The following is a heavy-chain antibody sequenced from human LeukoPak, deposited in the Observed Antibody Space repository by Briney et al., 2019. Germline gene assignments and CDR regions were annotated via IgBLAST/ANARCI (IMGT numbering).Heavy chain of an antibody. D-gene: IGHD1-26*01. Sequence: GGSLRLSCAASGFTFSSYSMNWVRQAPGKGLEWVSSISSSSTYIYYADSVKGRFTISRDNAKNSLYLQMNSLRAEDTAVYYCARAGAADAFDIWGQGTMVTVSS. CDR1: GFTFSSYS. V-gene: IGHV3-21*01. J-gene: IGHJ3*02. CDR2: ISSSSTYI. CDR3: ARAGAADAFDI.